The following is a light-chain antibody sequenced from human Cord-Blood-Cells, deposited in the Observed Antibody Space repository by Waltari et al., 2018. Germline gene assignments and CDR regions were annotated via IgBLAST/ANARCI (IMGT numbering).Light chain of an antibody. CDR1: QSLLHRNGYNY. V-gene: IGKV2-28*01. J-gene: IGKJ4*01. Sequence: DIVMTQSPLSLPVTPGEPASISCSSSQSLLHRNGYNYLDWYLQKPGQSPQLLNYLGSNRASGVPDRFSGSGSGTDFTLKISRVEAEDVGVYYCMQALQTPLTFGGGTKVEIK. CDR2: LGS. CDR3: MQALQTPLT.